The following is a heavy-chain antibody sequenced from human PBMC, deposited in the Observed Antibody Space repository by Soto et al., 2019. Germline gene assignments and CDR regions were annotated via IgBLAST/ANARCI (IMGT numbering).Heavy chain of an antibody. J-gene: IGHJ4*02. CDR2: INHRGST. Sequence: SETLSLTCAVYGGSFSGYYWSWIRQPPGKGLEWIGEINHRGSTNYNPSLESRVTISVDTSKNQFSLKLSSVTAADTAVYYCAREYDRDSSGYYFYYWGQGSLVTVSS. CDR3: AREYDRDSSGYYFYY. CDR1: GGSFSGYY. D-gene: IGHD3-22*01. V-gene: IGHV4-34*01.